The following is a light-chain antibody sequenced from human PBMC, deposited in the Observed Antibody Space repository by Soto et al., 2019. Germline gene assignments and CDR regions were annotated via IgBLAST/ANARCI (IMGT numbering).Light chain of an antibody. CDR3: QQRSNWRVT. J-gene: IGKJ4*01. CDR2: DAS. CDR1: QSVSSSY. Sequence: EIVLTQSQGTLPLSPGERATLSCRASQSVSSSYVAWYQQKPGQAPRLLIYDASNRATGIPARFSGSGSGTDFTLTISSLEPEDFAVYYCQQRSNWRVTFGGGTKVDIK. V-gene: IGKV3-11*01.